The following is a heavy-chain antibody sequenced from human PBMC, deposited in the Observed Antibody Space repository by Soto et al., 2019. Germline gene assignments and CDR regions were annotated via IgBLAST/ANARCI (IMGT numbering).Heavy chain of an antibody. D-gene: IGHD6-19*01. V-gene: IGHV4-59*01. Sequence: SETLSLTCSVSGGSISGSYWSWIRQSPGKGLEWLGYVYYTGSTNYSPSLRSRVSISVDTSKNEFSLRLSSVTAADTAVYFCARSVAVPGAHIDYWGQGTQVTVLL. CDR2: VYYTGST. CDR3: ARSVAVPGAHIDY. CDR1: GGSISGSY. J-gene: IGHJ4*02.